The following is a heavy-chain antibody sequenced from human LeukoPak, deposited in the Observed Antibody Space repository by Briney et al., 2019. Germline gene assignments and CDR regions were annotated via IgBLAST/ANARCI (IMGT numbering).Heavy chain of an antibody. V-gene: IGHV3-23*01. CDR1: GFTFSSYA. J-gene: IGHJ3*02. D-gene: IGHD4-17*01. CDR2: ISGSGGST. Sequence: GGSLRLSCAASGFTFSSYAMSRVRQAPGKGLEWVSAISGSGGSTYYADSVKGRFTISRDNSKNTLYLQMNSLRAEDTAVYYCAKDQGGFTVTTMDIWGQGTMVTVSS. CDR3: AKDQGGFTVTTMDI.